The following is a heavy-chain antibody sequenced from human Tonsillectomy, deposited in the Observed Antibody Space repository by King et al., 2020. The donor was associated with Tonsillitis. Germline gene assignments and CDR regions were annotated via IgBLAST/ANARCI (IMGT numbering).Heavy chain of an antibody. CDR1: GFSLTTSGVG. Sequence: TLKESGPTLVKPTQTLTLTCTFSGFSLTTSGVGVGWIRQPPGKALEWLALIYWDDDKRYSPSLKTRLTITKDTSKNQVVLIMTDMDPVDTATYYCARLHYDLLTAYYNHFDFWGQGTLVTVSS. D-gene: IGHD3-9*01. CDR3: ARLHYDLLTAYYNHFDF. CDR2: IYWDDDK. V-gene: IGHV2-5*02. J-gene: IGHJ4*02.